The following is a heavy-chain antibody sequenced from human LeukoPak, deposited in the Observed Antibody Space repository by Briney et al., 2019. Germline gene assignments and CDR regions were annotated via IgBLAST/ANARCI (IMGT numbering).Heavy chain of an antibody. CDR1: GFTFSRHG. D-gene: IGHD3-3*01. CDR2: ISSDGSRK. CDR3: ARDRAWNYFDY. J-gene: IGHJ4*02. Sequence: GGSLRLSCAPSGFTFSRHGMHWVRQAPGKGLEWVAIISSDGSRKYYAHSVEGRFTISRDNSKNTLYLQMDSLRAEDTAVYYCARDRAWNYFDYWGQGTLVTVSS. V-gene: IGHV3-30*03.